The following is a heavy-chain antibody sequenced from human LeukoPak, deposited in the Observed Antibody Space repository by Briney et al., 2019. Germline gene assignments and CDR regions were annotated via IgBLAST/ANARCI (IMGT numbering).Heavy chain of an antibody. Sequence: QPGGSLRLSCAASGFTFSSYGMHWVRQAPGKGLEWVAIMWYDGSNRYYTDSVKGRFTISRDNAKNSLYLRMNSPRVEDTAVYSCVRGESGIQENSFDIWGQGTLVTVSS. CDR2: MWYDGSNR. CDR1: GFTFSSYG. D-gene: IGHD2/OR15-2a*01. CDR3: VRGESGIQENSFDI. V-gene: IGHV3-33*01. J-gene: IGHJ3*02.